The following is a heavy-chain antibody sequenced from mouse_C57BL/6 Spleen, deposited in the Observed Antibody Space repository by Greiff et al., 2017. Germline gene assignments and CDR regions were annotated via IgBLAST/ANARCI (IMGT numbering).Heavy chain of an antibody. V-gene: IGHV7-3*01. CDR1: GFTFTDYY. Sequence: EVNVVESGGGLVQPGGSLSLSCAASGFTFTDYYMSWVRQPPGKALEWLGFIRNKANGYTTEYSASVKGRFTISRDNSQSILYLQMNALRAEDSATYYCARYPTVGYAMDYWGQGTSVTVSS. CDR3: ARYPTVGYAMDY. J-gene: IGHJ4*01. CDR2: IRNKANGYTT. D-gene: IGHD1-1*01.